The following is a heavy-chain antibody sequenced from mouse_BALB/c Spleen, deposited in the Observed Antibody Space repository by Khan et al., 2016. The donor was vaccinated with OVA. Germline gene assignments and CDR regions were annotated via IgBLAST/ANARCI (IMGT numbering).Heavy chain of an antibody. CDR2: IDPANGNT. Sequence: EVELVESGAELVKPGASVKLSCTASGFNIKDTYMHWVKQRPEQGLEWIGRIDPANGNTKYDPKFQGKATITTDTSSNTAYLQLSSLTSEDTAVYYGARIAYCGSSDAMDYWGQGTSVTVSA. CDR3: ARIAYCGSSDAMDY. V-gene: IGHV14-3*02. CDR1: GFNIKDTY. D-gene: IGHD1-1*01. J-gene: IGHJ4*01.